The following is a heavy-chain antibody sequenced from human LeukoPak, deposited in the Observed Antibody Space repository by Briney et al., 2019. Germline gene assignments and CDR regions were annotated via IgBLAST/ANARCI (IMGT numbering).Heavy chain of an antibody. Sequence: SETLSLTCAVYGGSFSGYYWSWISQPPGKGLEWIGEINHSGSTNYNPSLKSRVTISVDTSKNQFSLKLSSVTAADTAVYYCARGPRCTNGVCYTEYFDYWGQGTLVTVSS. D-gene: IGHD2-8*01. CDR3: ARGPRCTNGVCYTEYFDY. J-gene: IGHJ4*02. CDR2: INHSGST. CDR1: GGSFSGYY. V-gene: IGHV4-34*01.